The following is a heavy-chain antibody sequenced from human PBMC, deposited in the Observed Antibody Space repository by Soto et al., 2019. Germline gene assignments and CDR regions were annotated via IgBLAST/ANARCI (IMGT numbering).Heavy chain of an antibody. V-gene: IGHV4-39*01. D-gene: IGHD3-22*01. Sequence: PSETLSLTCTVSGGSISSSSYYWGWIRQPPRKGLEWIGSIYYSGSTYYNPSLKSRVTISVDTSKNQFSLKLSSVTAADTAVYYCARQGYYDSSGYYFRFDPWGQGTLVTVSS. CDR3: ARQGYYDSSGYYFRFDP. CDR1: GGSISSSSYY. CDR2: IYYSGST. J-gene: IGHJ5*02.